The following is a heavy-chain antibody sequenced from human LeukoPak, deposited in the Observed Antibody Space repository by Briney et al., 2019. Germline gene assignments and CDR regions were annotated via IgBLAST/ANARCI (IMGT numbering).Heavy chain of an antibody. CDR2: IHYSGST. J-gene: IGHJ3*02. V-gene: IGHV4-39*07. Sequence: PSETLSLTCTVSGGSISSSSYYWGWIRQPPGKGLEWIGSIHYSGSTSYNPSLKSRVTISVDTSKNQFSLKLSSVTAADTAVYYCAREQVIAAADDDAFDIWGQGTMVTVSS. D-gene: IGHD6-13*01. CDR3: AREQVIAAADDDAFDI. CDR1: GGSISSSSYY.